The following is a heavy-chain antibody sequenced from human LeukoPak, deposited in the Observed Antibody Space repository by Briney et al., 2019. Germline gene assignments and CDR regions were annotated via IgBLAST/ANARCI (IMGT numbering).Heavy chain of an antibody. CDR3: ARHGYSGYPVPFYFDY. Sequence: PSETLSLTCTVSGGSISSGDYYWSWIRQPPGKGLEWIGYIYYSGSTNYNPSLKSRVTISVDTSKNQFSLKLSSVTAADTAVYYCARHGYSGYPVPFYFDYWGQGTLVTVSS. V-gene: IGHV4-61*08. CDR2: IYYSGST. CDR1: GGSISSGDYY. D-gene: IGHD5-12*01. J-gene: IGHJ4*02.